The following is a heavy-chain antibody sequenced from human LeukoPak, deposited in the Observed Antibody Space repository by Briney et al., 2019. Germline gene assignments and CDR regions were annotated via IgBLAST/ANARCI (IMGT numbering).Heavy chain of an antibody. CDR1: GGSIGSGGYY. CDR3: ARVPKTGTTARDAFDI. V-gene: IGHV4-30-2*01. D-gene: IGHD1-7*01. J-gene: IGHJ3*02. CDR2: IYHSGST. Sequence: SETLSLTCTVSGGSIGSGGYYWSWIRQPPGKGLEWIGYIYHSGSTYYNPSLKSRVTISVDRSKNQFSLKLSSVTAADTAVYYCARVPKTGTTARDAFDIWGQGTMVTVSS.